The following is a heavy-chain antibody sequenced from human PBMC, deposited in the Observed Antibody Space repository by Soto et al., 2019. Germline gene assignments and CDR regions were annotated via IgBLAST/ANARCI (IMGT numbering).Heavy chain of an antibody. D-gene: IGHD3-10*01. V-gene: IGHV4-39*01. Sequence: QLQLQESGPGLVKPSETLSLTCTVSGGSISSSSYYWGWIRQPPGKWLEWIGSLYYSGSTYYNPSLKSRVTISADTSKNQFSLKMSSVTAADTAVYYCARRVSAGRVDYWGQGTLVTVSS. CDR2: LYYSGST. CDR1: GGSISSSSYY. CDR3: ARRVSAGRVDY. J-gene: IGHJ4*02.